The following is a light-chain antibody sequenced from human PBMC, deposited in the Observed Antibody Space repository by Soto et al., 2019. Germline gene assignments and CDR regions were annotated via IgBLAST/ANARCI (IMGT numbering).Light chain of an antibody. CDR2: AAS. CDR1: QTISSTY. Sequence: EIVLTQSTGTLSLSPADRATLSCRASQTISSTYLAWYQQKPGQAPRLLIYAASTRATGVPARFSGSGSGTEFTLTISSLQSEDFAVYYCQQYNNWPINFGQGTRLEIK. CDR3: QQYNNWPIN. J-gene: IGKJ5*01. V-gene: IGKV3-15*01.